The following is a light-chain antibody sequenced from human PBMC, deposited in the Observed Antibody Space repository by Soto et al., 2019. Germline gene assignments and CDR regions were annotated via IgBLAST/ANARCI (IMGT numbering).Light chain of an antibody. Sequence: EVVVTQSPITRPASRGEQANLSNWASQSVSDSYLAWYQQTASQAPRLLIYGASNRATGIPSWCSGSGSGTDFTITSSRQEPEDFAEYYCQRYGPPGRFGQGTKVDIK. CDR1: QSVSDSY. J-gene: IGKJ1*01. CDR3: QRYGPPGR. V-gene: IGKV3-20*01. CDR2: GAS.